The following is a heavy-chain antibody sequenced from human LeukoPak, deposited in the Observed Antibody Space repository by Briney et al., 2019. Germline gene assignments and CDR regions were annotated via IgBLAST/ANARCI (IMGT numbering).Heavy chain of an antibody. D-gene: IGHD1-26*01. CDR3: ATEGAGGSWAGY. CDR1: GYTFTVYY. CDR2: INPNTGGT. Sequence: ASVKVSCKASGYTFTVYYMHWVRQAPGRGLEWMGWINPNTGGTTYAQKFRGRVTVTRDTSISTVYMELSRLTSDDTAVYYRATEGAGGSWAGYWGQGTLVTVSS. V-gene: IGHV1-2*02. J-gene: IGHJ4*02.